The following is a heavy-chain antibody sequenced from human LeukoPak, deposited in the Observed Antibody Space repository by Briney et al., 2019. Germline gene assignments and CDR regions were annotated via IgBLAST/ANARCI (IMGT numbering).Heavy chain of an antibody. CDR3: ARVFARGGEITGSYYYY. V-gene: IGHV1-69*05. Sequence: GASVKVSCKASGGTFSTYAVNWVRQAPGQGLEWMGGIIPLFGTANNAQKFRGRVTITTDESTSTAYMELSSLRSEDTAIYYCARVFARGGEITGSYYYYWGQGTLVTVSS. J-gene: IGHJ4*02. CDR2: IIPLFGTA. CDR1: GGTFSTYA. D-gene: IGHD3-10*01.